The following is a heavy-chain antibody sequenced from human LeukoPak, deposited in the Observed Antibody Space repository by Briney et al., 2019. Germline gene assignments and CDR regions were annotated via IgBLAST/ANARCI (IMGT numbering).Heavy chain of an antibody. CDR1: GGSISSYY. D-gene: IGHD1-26*01. CDR3: ARDSLAIVGATKDYYYYMDV. V-gene: IGHV4-59*01. Sequence: SETLSLTCTVSGGSISSYYWSWIRQPPGRGLEWIGYIYYSGSTNYNPSLESRVTISVDTSKNQFSLKLSSVTAADTAVYYCARDSLAIVGATKDYYYYMDVWGKGTTVTVSS. CDR2: IYYSGST. J-gene: IGHJ6*03.